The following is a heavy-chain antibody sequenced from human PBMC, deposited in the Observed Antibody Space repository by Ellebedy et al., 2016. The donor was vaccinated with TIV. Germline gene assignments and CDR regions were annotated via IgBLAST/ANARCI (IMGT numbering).Heavy chain of an antibody. V-gene: IGHV1-2*04. CDR2: INPNSGGT. D-gene: IGHD3-3*01. CDR1: GYTFTGYY. J-gene: IGHJ6*02. Sequence: ASVKVSXXASGYTFTGYYMHWVRQAPGQGLEWMGWINPNSGGTNYAQKFQGWVTMTRDTSISTAYMELSRLRSDDTAVYYCARDRFFWSGYYHYYYGMDVWGQGTTVTVSS. CDR3: ARDRFFWSGYYHYYYGMDV.